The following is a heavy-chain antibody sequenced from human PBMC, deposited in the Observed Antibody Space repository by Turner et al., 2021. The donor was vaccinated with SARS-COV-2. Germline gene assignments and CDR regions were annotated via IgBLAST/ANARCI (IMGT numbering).Heavy chain of an antibody. CDR2: IHPSETT. CDR1: GGSFSGYY. J-gene: IGHJ4*02. Sequence: QVQLQHWGAGLLKPSETLPPPCAVYGGSFSGYYWTWIRQPPEKGLEWIGEIHPSETTHHNPSLKGRVTMSVDTSKNQFYLKVSYVTAADTAVYYCAKGDDSRKSGLLWGQGTLVTVSS. D-gene: IGHD2-15*01. V-gene: IGHV4-34*02. CDR3: AKGDDSRKSGLL.